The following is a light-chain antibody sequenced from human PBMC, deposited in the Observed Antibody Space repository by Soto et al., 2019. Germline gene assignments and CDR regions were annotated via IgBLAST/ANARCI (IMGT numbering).Light chain of an antibody. J-gene: IGKJ3*01. CDR1: QTISSW. Sequence: DIQMTQSPSTLSASVGDRVTITCRASQTISSWLAWYQQKPGKAPELLIYVASSLQSGVPSRFSGSGSGTDFTLTISSLQPDDFAVYYCQHYGNTPPSVTFGPGTKVDIK. V-gene: IGKV1-5*01. CDR3: QHYGNTPPSVT. CDR2: VAS.